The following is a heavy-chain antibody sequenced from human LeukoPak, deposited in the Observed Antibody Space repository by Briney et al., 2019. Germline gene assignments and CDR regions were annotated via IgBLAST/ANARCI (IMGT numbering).Heavy chain of an antibody. D-gene: IGHD2-2*02. J-gene: IGHJ4*02. CDR3: AKGRYCSSTSCSTPFDY. V-gene: IGHV3-9*01. Sequence: SLRLSCAASGFTFDDYAMHWVRQAPGKGLEWASGISWNSGSIGYADSVKGRFTISRDNAKNSLYLQMNSLRAEDTALYYCAKGRYCSSTSCSTPFDYWGQGTLVTVSS. CDR2: ISWNSGSI. CDR1: GFTFDDYA.